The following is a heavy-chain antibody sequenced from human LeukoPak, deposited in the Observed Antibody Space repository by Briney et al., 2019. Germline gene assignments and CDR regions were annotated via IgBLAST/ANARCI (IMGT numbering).Heavy chain of an antibody. CDR1: GFTFSSYW. CDR2: IKQDGSEK. J-gene: IGHJ4*02. CDR3: ARHLSGITGYTYGRGIDY. D-gene: IGHD5-18*01. V-gene: IGHV3-7*01. Sequence: GGSLRLSCAASGFTFSSYWMSWVRQAPGKWLEWVANIKQDGSEKYYVDSVKGRFTISRDNAKNSLYLQMNSLRAEDTAVYYCARHLSGITGYTYGRGIDYWGQGTLVTVSS.